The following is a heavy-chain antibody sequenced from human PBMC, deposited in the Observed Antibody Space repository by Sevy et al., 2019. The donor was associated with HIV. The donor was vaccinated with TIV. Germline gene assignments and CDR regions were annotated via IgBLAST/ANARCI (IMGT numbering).Heavy chain of an antibody. V-gene: IGHV4-39*01. Sequence: SETLSLTCTVSGGSISSSSYYWGWIRQPPGKGLEWIGSIYYSGSTYYNPSLKSRVTISVDTSKNQSSLKLSSVTAADTAVYYCAALVVSSPGYYYYYGMDVWGQGTTVTVSS. J-gene: IGHJ6*02. CDR2: IYYSGST. D-gene: IGHD6-13*01. CDR3: AALVVSSPGYYYYYGMDV. CDR1: GGSISSSSYY.